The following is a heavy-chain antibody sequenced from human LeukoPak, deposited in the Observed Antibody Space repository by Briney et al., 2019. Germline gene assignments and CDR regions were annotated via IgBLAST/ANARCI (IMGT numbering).Heavy chain of an antibody. CDR3: AREKGAVLLRFGELRNYYGMDV. J-gene: IGHJ6*02. Sequence: ASVKVSCKASGYTFTSYGISWVRQAPGQGLEWMGWISAYNGSTNYAQKLQGRVTMTTDTSTSAAYMELRSLRSDDTAVYYCAREKGAVLLRFGELRNYYGMDVWGQGTTVTVSS. V-gene: IGHV1-18*01. D-gene: IGHD3-10*01. CDR2: ISAYNGST. CDR1: GYTFTSYG.